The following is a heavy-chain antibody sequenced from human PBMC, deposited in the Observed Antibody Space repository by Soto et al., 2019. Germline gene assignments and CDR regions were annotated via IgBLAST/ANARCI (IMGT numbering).Heavy chain of an antibody. CDR3: ARDFSIVGANYFDY. Sequence: QVQLVQSGAEVKKPGSSVKVSCKASGGTFSSYAISWVRQAPGQGLEWMGGIIPIFGTANYAQKFQGRVLITAVESTSTAYIELSSIRSEDTAVYYCARDFSIVGANYFDYWGQGTLVTVSS. D-gene: IGHD1-26*01. CDR1: GGTFSSYA. J-gene: IGHJ4*02. V-gene: IGHV1-69*01. CDR2: IIPIFGTA.